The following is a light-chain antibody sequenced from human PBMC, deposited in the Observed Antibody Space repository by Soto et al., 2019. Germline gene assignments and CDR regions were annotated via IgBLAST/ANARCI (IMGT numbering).Light chain of an antibody. CDR1: ESISYW. Sequence: DIQMTQYPSTLSASVGDRVTITCRASESISYWLAWYQQKPGKAPKFLIYDAYSLKSGVPSRFSGSGSGTEFTLTISSLQPDDFATYYCQQYNGLSYTFGHGTKLEI. V-gene: IGKV1-5*01. CDR3: QQYNGLSYT. CDR2: DAY. J-gene: IGKJ2*01.